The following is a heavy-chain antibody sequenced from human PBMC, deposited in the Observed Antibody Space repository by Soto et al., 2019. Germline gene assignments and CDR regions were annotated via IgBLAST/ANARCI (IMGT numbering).Heavy chain of an antibody. CDR2: IYYSGST. CDR3: ARVEAYCGGDCYYYFDY. J-gene: IGHJ4*02. CDR1: GGSISSGGYY. Sequence: SETLSLTCTVSGGSISSGGYYWSWIRQHPGKGLEWIGYIYYSGSTYYNPSLKSRVTISVDTSKNQFSLKLSSVTAADTAVYYCARVEAYCGGDCYYYFDYWGQGTLVTVSS. D-gene: IGHD2-21*02. V-gene: IGHV4-31*03.